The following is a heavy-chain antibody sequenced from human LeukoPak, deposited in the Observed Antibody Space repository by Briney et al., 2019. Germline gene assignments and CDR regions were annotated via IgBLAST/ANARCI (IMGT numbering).Heavy chain of an antibody. CDR3: ARGGTAKSYDSGSYYIGWFDP. J-gene: IGHJ5*02. V-gene: IGHV1-8*02. CDR2: MNPNSGNT. Sequence: ASVKVSCKASGGTFSSYAINWVRQATGQGLEWMGWMNPNSGNTGYAQKFQGRVAMTRNTSISTAYMELSSLRSEDTAVYYCARGGTAKSYDSGSYYIGWFDPWGQGTLVTVSS. D-gene: IGHD3-10*01. CDR1: GGTFSSYA.